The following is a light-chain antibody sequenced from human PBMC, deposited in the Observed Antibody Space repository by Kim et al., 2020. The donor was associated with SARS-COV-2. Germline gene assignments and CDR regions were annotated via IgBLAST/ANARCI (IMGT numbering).Light chain of an antibody. V-gene: IGKV1-5*03. Sequence: AFVGVRVTITCRASQSIDSWLAWYQQKPGKAPKLLIYRASDLESGVPSRFSGSGSGTEFTLTISSLQPDDFATYYCQQYQAYPVTFGGGTKVDIK. CDR1: QSIDSW. J-gene: IGKJ4*01. CDR3: QQYQAYPVT. CDR2: RAS.